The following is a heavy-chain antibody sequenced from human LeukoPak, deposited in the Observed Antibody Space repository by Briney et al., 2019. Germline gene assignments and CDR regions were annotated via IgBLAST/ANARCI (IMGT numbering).Heavy chain of an antibody. CDR3: ARGRFYDTN. J-gene: IGHJ6*02. CDR2: IYYSGST. Sequence: SETLSLTCTVSGGSISSYYWSWIRQPPGKGLEWIGYIYYSGSTNYNPSLKSRVTISVDTSKNQFSLKLSSVTAADTAVYYCARGRFYDTNWGQGTTVTVPS. CDR1: GGSISSYY. D-gene: IGHD3-22*01. V-gene: IGHV4-59*01.